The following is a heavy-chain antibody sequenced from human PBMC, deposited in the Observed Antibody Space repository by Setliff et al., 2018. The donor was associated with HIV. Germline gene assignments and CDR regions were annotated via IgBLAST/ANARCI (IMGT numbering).Heavy chain of an antibody. Sequence: PSETLSLTCAVYGGSFSGYYWIWIRQPPGKGLEWIAESNHRGSTNYNPSLKRRVSMSLDTSKNQFSLKLSSVTAAETALYYCARHAPSGELYYFDHWGQGTLVTVSS. D-gene: IGHD3-10*01. CDR2: SNHRGST. CDR1: GGSFSGYY. CDR3: ARHAPSGELYYFDH. V-gene: IGHV4-34*01. J-gene: IGHJ4*02.